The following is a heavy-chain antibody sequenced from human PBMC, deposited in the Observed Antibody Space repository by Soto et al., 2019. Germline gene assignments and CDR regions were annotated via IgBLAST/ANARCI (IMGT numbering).Heavy chain of an antibody. CDR3: ATQTTAYSWGV. J-gene: IGHJ6*02. D-gene: IGHD4-4*01. Sequence: QVQLQESGPDLVKPSETLSLTCTVSGAPITTTNCCAGVRLPPGQGLEWIGELSRSDERSSTQSLEVRYTSGLGNSNTHFSPDVTAVSAANAAISYCATQTTAYSWGVWGRGTSVTVSS. CDR2: LSRSDER. CDR1: GAPITTTNC. V-gene: IGHV4-4*02.